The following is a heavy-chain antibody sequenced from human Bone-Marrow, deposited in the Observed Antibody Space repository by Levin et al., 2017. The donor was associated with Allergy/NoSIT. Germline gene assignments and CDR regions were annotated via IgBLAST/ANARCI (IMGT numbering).Heavy chain of an antibody. CDR2: ISAGGFDT. V-gene: IGHV3-23*01. D-gene: IGHD2-8*02. CDR1: GFAFSDYA. Sequence: GESLKISCAGSGFAFSDYAMSWVRQAPGKGLEWVSGISAGGFDTYYADSVQGRFTISRDNSKNTLYVQMNSRRAEDSAVYYCEKERIGYCPGGVWPPVMGRLDHWGQGALVTVSS. CDR3: EKERIGYCPGGVWPPVMGRLDH. J-gene: IGHJ4*02.